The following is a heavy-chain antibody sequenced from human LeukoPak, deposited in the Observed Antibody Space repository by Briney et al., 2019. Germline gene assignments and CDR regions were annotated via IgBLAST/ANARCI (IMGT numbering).Heavy chain of an antibody. CDR3: ARGHNWNYVPYYYMDV. CDR1: GFTFSSYE. Sequence: GGSLRLSCAASGFTFSSYEMNWVRQAPGKGLDWVSYISSSGNTIYYADSVKGRFTISRDNAKNSLYLQMNSLRAEDTAVYYCARGHNWNYVPYYYMDVWGKGTTVTVSS. J-gene: IGHJ6*03. D-gene: IGHD1-7*01. V-gene: IGHV3-48*03. CDR2: ISSSGNTI.